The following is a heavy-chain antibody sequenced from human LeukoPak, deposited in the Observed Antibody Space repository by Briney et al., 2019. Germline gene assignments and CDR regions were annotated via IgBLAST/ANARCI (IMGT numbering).Heavy chain of an antibody. CDR2: IYPADSDT. Sequence: GESLKISCKGSGYSFTSYWIAWVRQMPGKGLEWMGTIYPADSDTRYSPSFQGHVTISADKSISTAYLQWSSLKASDTAIYYCARNPQDYFDYWGQGTLVTVSS. CDR3: ARNPQDYFDY. V-gene: IGHV5-51*01. J-gene: IGHJ4*02. CDR1: GYSFTSYW.